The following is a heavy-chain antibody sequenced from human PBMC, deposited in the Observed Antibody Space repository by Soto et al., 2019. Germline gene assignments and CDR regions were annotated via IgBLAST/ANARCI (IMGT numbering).Heavy chain of an antibody. CDR3: ARDSLEWLSHPPRPVGMDV. Sequence: ASVKVSCKASGGTFSSYAISWVRQAPGQGLEWMGGIIPIFGTANYAQKFQGRVTITADESTSTAYMELSSLRSEDTAVYYCARDSLEWLSHPPRPVGMDVWGQGATVTVSS. D-gene: IGHD3-3*01. CDR1: GGTFSSYA. J-gene: IGHJ6*02. CDR2: IIPIFGTA. V-gene: IGHV1-69*13.